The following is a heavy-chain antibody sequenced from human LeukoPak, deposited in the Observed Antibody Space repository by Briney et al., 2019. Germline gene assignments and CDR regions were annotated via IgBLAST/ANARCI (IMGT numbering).Heavy chain of an antibody. CDR2: INPSGGST. J-gene: IGHJ4*02. CDR3: ARDLSPSYYDFWSGFVH. CDR1: GYTFTSYY. V-gene: IGHV1-46*03. Sequence: ASVKVSCKASGYTFTSYYMHWVRQAPGQGLEWMGIINPSGGSTSYAQKFQGRVTMTRDTSTSTVYMELSSLRSEDTAVYCCARDLSPSYYDFWSGFVHWGQGTLVTVSS. D-gene: IGHD3-3*01.